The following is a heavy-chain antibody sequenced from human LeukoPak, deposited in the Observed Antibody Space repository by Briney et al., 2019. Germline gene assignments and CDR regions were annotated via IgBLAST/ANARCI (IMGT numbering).Heavy chain of an antibody. J-gene: IGHJ6*03. CDR2: IYYSGSS. CDR1: GGSISSYY. Sequence: SETLSLTCTVSGGSISSYYWSWIRQPPGKGLEWIGYIYYSGSSNYNPPLKSRVTISVDTSKNQFSLKLSSVTAADTAVYYCARDGKYSSSWYGNYYYYYYLDVWGKGTTVTVSS. D-gene: IGHD6-13*01. V-gene: IGHV4-59*01. CDR3: ARDGKYSSSWYGNYYYYYYLDV.